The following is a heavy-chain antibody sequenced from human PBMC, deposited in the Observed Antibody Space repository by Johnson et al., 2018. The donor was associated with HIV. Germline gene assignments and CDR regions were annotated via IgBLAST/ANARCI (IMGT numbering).Heavy chain of an antibody. CDR2: ISYDGSNK. J-gene: IGHJ3*02. CDR3: AKERQGAISVFALAGAFDI. D-gene: IGHD2-2*01. CDR1: SRSY. V-gene: IGHV3-30*18. Sequence: SRSYMNWVRQAPGKGLEWVAVISYDGSNKYYADSVKGRFTISRDNTKKSLYLQMNSLRPEDTALYYCAKERQGAISVFALAGAFDIWGQGTMVTVSS.